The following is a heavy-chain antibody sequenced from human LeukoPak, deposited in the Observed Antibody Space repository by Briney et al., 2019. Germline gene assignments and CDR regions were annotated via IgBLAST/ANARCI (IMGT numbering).Heavy chain of an antibody. Sequence: GGSLRLSCAASGFTFSIYAMSWVRQAPGKGLEWVSAVTDGGDVTYYADAVKGRFTISRDNSKNTLYLQMNSLRAEDTAVYYCARDGPSGDGMDVWGQGTTVTVPS. V-gene: IGHV3-23*01. CDR1: GFTFSIYA. CDR3: ARDGPSGDGMDV. D-gene: IGHD3-10*01. J-gene: IGHJ6*02. CDR2: VTDGGDVT.